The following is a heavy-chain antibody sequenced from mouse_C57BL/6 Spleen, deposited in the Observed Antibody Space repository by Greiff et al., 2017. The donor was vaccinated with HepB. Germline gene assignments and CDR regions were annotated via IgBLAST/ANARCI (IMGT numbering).Heavy chain of an antibody. CDR1: GYTFTDHT. V-gene: IGHV1-78*01. CDR2: IYPRDGST. CDR3: ARSPPYYYGSSYGFDY. D-gene: IGHD1-1*01. Sequence: SDAELVKPGASVKISCKVSGYTFTDHTIHWMKQRPEQGLEWIGYIYPRDGSTKYNEKFKGKATLTADKSSSTAYMQLNSLTSEDSAVYFCARSPPYYYGSSYGFDYWGQGTTLTVSS. J-gene: IGHJ2*01.